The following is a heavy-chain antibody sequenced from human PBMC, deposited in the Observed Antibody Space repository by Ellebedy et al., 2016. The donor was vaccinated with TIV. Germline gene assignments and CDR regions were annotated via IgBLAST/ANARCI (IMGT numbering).Heavy chain of an antibody. CDR2: IWYDGTNE. Sequence: PGGSLRLSCAASGFSVSTYGMHWVRQAPGKGLEWVAVIWYDGTNEYHADSVKGRFTISRDNSKNTLYLQMNSLRAEDTAVYYCARDRGEGGLYLDDWGQGTLVTVSS. CDR3: ARDRGEGGLYLDD. CDR1: GFSVSTYG. J-gene: IGHJ4*02. D-gene: IGHD2-15*01. V-gene: IGHV3-33*01.